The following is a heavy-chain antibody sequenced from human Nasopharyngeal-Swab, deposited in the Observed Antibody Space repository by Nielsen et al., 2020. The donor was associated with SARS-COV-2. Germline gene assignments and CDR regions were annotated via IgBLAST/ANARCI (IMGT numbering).Heavy chain of an antibody. CDR1: GGSISSSNW. Sequence: SETLSLTCAVPGGSISSSNWWSWVRQPPGKGLEWIGEIYHSGSTNYNPSLKSRVTISVDTSKNQFSLKLSSVTAADTAVYYCARAGILWGINAFDIWGQGTMVTVSS. D-gene: IGHD2-21*01. J-gene: IGHJ3*02. CDR2: IYHSGST. CDR3: ARAGILWGINAFDI. V-gene: IGHV4-4*02.